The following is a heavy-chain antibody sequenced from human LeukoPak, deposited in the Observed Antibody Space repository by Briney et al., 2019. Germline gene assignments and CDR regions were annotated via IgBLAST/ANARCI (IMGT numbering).Heavy chain of an antibody. CDR1: GYTFTGYY. V-gene: IGHV1-2*02. CDR2: INPNSGGT. J-gene: IGHJ4*02. CDR3: ASFGYCSGGSCYQRAVDY. D-gene: IGHD2-15*01. Sequence: ASVKVSCKASGYTFTGYYMHWVRQAPGQGLEWMGWINPNSGGTNYAQKFRGRVTMTRDTSISTAYMELSRLRSDDTAVYYCASFGYCSGGSCYQRAVDYWGQGTLVTVSS.